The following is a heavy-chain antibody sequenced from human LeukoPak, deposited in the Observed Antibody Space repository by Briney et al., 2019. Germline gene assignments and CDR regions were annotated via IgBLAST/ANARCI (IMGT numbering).Heavy chain of an antibody. CDR3: ARSYSRLYYYYMDV. D-gene: IGHD2-15*01. CDR2: IYYSGST. Sequence: SETLSLTCTVSGGSISSYYWSWIRQPPGKGLEWIGYIYYSGSTNYNPSLKSRVTISVDTSKNQFSLKLSSVTAADTAVYYCARSYSRLYYYYMDVWGKGTTVTVSS. J-gene: IGHJ6*03. CDR1: GGSISSYY. V-gene: IGHV4-59*01.